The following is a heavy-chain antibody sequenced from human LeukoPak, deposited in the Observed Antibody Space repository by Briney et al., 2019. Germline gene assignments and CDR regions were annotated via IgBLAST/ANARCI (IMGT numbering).Heavy chain of an antibody. V-gene: IGHV4-34*01. Sequence: SETLSLTCAVYGGSFNGYYWSWIRQPPGKGLEWIGEINHSGSTNYNPSLKSRVTISVDTSKNQFSLKLSSVTAADTAVYYCARGYCSGGSCYSYYYYNYMDVWGKGTTVTVSS. CDR3: ARGYCSGGSCYSYYYYNYMDV. J-gene: IGHJ6*03. CDR2: INHSGST. CDR1: GGSFNGYY. D-gene: IGHD2-15*01.